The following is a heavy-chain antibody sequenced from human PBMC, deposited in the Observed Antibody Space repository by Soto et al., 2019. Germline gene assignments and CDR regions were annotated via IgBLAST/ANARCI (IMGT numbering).Heavy chain of an antibody. Sequence: QVYLVQSGPEVKKPGASVKVSCKASGYTFINYGVSWVRQAPGHGLEWMGWISAYKGDKKYAQNGQGRATLTTDPTTSTAYMEMRTLRSDDTAAYYCARDGPHIPAVGDVWGQGTTVTVSS. CDR3: ARDGPHIPAVGDV. V-gene: IGHV1-18*01. J-gene: IGHJ6*02. CDR2: ISAYKGDK. CDR1: GYTFINYG. D-gene: IGHD6-13*01.